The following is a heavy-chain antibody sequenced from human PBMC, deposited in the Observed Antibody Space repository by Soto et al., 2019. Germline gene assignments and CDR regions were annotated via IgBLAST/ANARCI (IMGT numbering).Heavy chain of an antibody. CDR2: ISYDGSNK. CDR3: ASLRGYSYGASFDY. Sequence: QVQLVESGGGVVQPGRSLRLSCAASGFTFSSYAMHWVRQAPGKGLEWVAVISYDGSNKYYADSVKGRFTISRDNCKNTLDLQMNSLRAEDTAVYYCASLRGYSYGASFDYWGQGTLVTVSS. CDR1: GFTFSSYA. V-gene: IGHV3-30-3*01. D-gene: IGHD5-18*01. J-gene: IGHJ4*02.